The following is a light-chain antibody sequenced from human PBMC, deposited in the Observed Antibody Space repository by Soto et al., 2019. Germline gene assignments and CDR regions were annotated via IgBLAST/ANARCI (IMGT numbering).Light chain of an antibody. J-gene: IGKJ4*01. CDR3: QQYGSSPLT. Sequence: EIVLTQTPGTLSLSPGERATLSCRASQSVSSSYLAWFQKKPGRAPRLLIYGASSRATGIPDRFSGSGSGTDFTLTISRLEPEDFVVYYCQQYGSSPLTFGGGTKVEIK. CDR2: GAS. V-gene: IGKV3-20*01. CDR1: QSVSSSY.